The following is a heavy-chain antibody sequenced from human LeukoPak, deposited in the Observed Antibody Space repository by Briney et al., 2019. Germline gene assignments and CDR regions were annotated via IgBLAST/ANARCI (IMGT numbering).Heavy chain of an antibody. V-gene: IGHV3-11*01. D-gene: IGHD3-22*01. Sequence: PGGSLRLSCAASGFTFSDYYMGWIRQAPGKGLEWVSYISGSGTAINYGDSVKGRFSISRDNAKNSLYLQMNSLRAEDTAVYYCVRLKYYYDRSGYHFDYWGQGTLVTVSS. CDR2: ISGSGTAI. CDR3: VRLKYYYDRSGYHFDY. CDR1: GFTFSDYY. J-gene: IGHJ4*02.